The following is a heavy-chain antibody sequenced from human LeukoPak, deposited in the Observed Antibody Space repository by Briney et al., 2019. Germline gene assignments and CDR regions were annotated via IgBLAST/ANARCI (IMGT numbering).Heavy chain of an antibody. CDR2: IKEDGSDK. Sequence: GGSLRLSCAVSGFTFSRHRMSWVRQAPAKGLEWVANIKEDGSDKYYVDSVKGRFTISRDNAKNSLFLQMNSLRAEDTAVYYCARVAGGGLDYWGQGTLVTVSS. CDR1: GFTFSRHR. D-gene: IGHD2-15*01. J-gene: IGHJ4*02. CDR3: ARVAGGGLDY. V-gene: IGHV3-7*05.